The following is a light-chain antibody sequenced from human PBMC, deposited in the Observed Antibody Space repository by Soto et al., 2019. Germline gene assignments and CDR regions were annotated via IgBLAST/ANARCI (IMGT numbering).Light chain of an antibody. CDR3: SSYASSNIHV. J-gene: IGLJ1*01. CDR2: AVN. Sequence: QSALTQPPSASGSPGQSVTISCTGTSSDVGPYKYVSWYQQHPGKAPKLIIYAVNQRPSGVPDRFSGSKSGNTASLTVSGLQAEDEAYYYCSSYASSNIHVFGTWTKDTVL. V-gene: IGLV2-8*01. CDR1: SSDVGPYKY.